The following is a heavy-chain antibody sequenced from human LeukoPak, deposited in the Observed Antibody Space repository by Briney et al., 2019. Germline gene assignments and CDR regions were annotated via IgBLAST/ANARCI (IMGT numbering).Heavy chain of an antibody. CDR3: AREVTGWLDP. D-gene: IGHD1-14*01. J-gene: IGHJ5*02. CDR1: GFTFSSYA. Sequence: GGSLRLSCAASGFTFSSYAMSWVRQAPGKGLEWVSAISGSGGSTYYADSVKGRFTISRDNTKNSLYLQMNSLRAEDTAVYYCAREVTGWLDPWGQGTLVTVSS. V-gene: IGHV3-23*01. CDR2: ISGSGGST.